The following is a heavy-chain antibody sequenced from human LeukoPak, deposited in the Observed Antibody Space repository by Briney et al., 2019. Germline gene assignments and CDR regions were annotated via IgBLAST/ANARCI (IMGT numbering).Heavy chain of an antibody. V-gene: IGHV4-39*07. J-gene: IGHJ4*02. CDR3: AREAYYDTSGYSRIDS. Sequence: SETLSLTCTVSGDSISTSSDYWGWGWIRQPPGKGLEWIGNIFYSGNTYYNSSLKSRVTISKDTSKNQFSLKLTSVTAADTAIYYCAREAYYDTSGYSRIDSWGQGTLVTVSS. D-gene: IGHD3-22*01. CDR1: GDSISTSSDY. CDR2: IFYSGNT.